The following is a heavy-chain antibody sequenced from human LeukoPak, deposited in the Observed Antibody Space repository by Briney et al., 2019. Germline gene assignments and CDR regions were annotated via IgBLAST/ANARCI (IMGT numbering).Heavy chain of an antibody. CDR3: ARGTLDGTTGYSFY. V-gene: IGHV3-48*01. J-gene: IGHJ4*02. CDR2: ITSSSGNM. D-gene: IGHD3-9*01. Sequence: TGGSLRLSCTASVFPHCTYRKTWLRQAPGEGLEWVSYITSSSGNMYYADSVKGRFTISRDNAKNSLYLQMNSLGVEDTAVYYFARGTLDGTTGYSFYWGQGTLVTVSS. CDR1: VFPHCTYR.